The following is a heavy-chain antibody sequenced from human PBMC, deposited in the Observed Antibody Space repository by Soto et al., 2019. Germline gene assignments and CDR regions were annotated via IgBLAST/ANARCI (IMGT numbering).Heavy chain of an antibody. D-gene: IGHD5-18*01. Sequence: ASVKVSCKASGYTFTSYYMHWVRQAPGQGLEWMGIINPSGGSTSYAQKFQGRVTMTRDTSTSTVYMKLSSLRSEDTAVYYCASTDLYSYGSYYFDYWGQGSPVTVSS. CDR3: ASTDLYSYGSYYFDY. CDR2: INPSGGST. CDR1: GYTFTSYY. J-gene: IGHJ4*02. V-gene: IGHV1-46*03.